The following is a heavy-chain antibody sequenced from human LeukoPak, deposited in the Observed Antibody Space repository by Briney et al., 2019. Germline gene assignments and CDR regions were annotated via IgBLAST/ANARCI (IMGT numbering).Heavy chain of an antibody. CDR3: ARDPLRRSPAYCGGDCYSDMDV. CDR1: GGSISSYY. V-gene: IGHV4-59*01. Sequence: SETLSLTCTVSGGSISSYYWSWIRQPPGKGLEWIGYIYYSGSTNYNPSLKSRVTISVDTSKNQFSLKLSSVTAADTAVYYCARDPLRRSPAYCGGDCYSDMDVWGKGTAVTVSS. J-gene: IGHJ6*03. D-gene: IGHD2-21*02. CDR2: IYYSGST.